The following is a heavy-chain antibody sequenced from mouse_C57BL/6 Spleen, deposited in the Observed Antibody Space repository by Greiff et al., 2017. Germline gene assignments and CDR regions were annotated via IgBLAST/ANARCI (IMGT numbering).Heavy chain of an antibody. V-gene: IGHV5-4*01. CDR2: ISDGGSYT. Sequence: EVKLEESGGGLVKPGGSLKLSCAASGFTFSSYAMSWVRQTPEKRLEWVATISDGGSYTYYPDNVKGRFTISRDNAKNNLYLQMSHLKSEDTAMYYCAREGDGNYLDYWSQGTTLTVSS. J-gene: IGHJ2*01. CDR3: AREGDGNYLDY. CDR1: GFTFSSYA. D-gene: IGHD2-1*01.